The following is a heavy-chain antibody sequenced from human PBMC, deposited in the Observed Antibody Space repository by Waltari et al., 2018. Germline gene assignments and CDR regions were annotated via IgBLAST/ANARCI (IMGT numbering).Heavy chain of an antibody. D-gene: IGHD5-18*01. Sequence: VQLQESGPGLVKPSETLSLTCAVSGDSISSFHWSWIRQAPRKRLEWIGYGSYSGTKKYRPSLKSRVTISLDTSKTEFSLNLNSVTAADTAVYDCARIRDNYGSQYCDNRGQGTLVTVSS. V-gene: IGHV4-59*01. CDR1: GDSISSFH. J-gene: IGHJ4*02. CDR3: ARIRDNYGSQYCDN. CDR2: GSYSGTK.